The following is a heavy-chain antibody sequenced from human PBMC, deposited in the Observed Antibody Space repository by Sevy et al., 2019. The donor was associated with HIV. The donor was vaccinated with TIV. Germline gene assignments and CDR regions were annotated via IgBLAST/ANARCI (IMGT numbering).Heavy chain of an antibody. CDR1: GFTFSSYW. Sequence: GGSLRLSCAASGFTFSSYWMSWVRQAPGKGLEWVANIKQDGSEKYYVDSVKGRFTISRDNAKNSLYLQMNGLRAEDTAVYYCARAGKPYYYYGMDVWGQGTTVTVSS. V-gene: IGHV3-7*03. CDR2: IKQDGSEK. CDR3: ARAGKPYYYYGMDV. J-gene: IGHJ6*02.